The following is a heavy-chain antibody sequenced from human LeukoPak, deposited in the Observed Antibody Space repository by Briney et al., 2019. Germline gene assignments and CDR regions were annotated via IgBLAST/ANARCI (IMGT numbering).Heavy chain of an antibody. CDR3: ATYSGSYYCSDY. CDR1: EYTFTNYW. D-gene: IGHD1-26*01. Sequence: GESLKISCKGSEYTFTNYWIGWVRQMPGKGLEWMGIIYPGDSDTRYSPSFQGRVTISADKSISTAYLQWSSLKASDTAMYYCATYSGSYYCSDYWGQGTLVTVSS. CDR2: IYPGDSDT. V-gene: IGHV5-51*01. J-gene: IGHJ4*02.